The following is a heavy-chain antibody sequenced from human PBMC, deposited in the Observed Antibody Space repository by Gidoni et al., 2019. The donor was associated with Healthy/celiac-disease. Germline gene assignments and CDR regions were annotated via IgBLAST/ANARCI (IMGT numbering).Heavy chain of an antibody. J-gene: IGHJ4*02. CDR3: ARDPEVYYDSTWFDY. CDR2: ISSSSSYI. D-gene: IGHD3-22*01. Sequence: EVQLVESGGGLVKPGGSLRLSCAASGFPFSSYSMNWVRQAPGKGLEWVSSISSSSSYIYYSDSVKGRFTISRDNAKNSLYLQMNSLRAEDTAVYYCARDPEVYYDSTWFDYWGQGTLVTVSS. V-gene: IGHV3-21*01. CDR1: GFPFSSYS.